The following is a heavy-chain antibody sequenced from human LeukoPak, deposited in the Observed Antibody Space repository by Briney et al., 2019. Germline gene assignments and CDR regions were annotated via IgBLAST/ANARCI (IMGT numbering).Heavy chain of an antibody. V-gene: IGHV1-8*03. CDR3: ATPQEGDAFDI. Sequence: GASVEVSCKASGYTFTSYDINWVRQATGQGLEWMGWMNPNSGNTGYAQKFQGRVTITRNTSISTAYMELSSLRSEDTAVYYCATPQEGDAFDIWGQGTMVTVSS. CDR1: GYTFTSYD. D-gene: IGHD1-14*01. CDR2: MNPNSGNT. J-gene: IGHJ3*02.